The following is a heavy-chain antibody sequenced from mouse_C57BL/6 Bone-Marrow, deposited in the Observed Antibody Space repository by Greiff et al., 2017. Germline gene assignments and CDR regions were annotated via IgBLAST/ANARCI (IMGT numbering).Heavy chain of an antibody. Sequence: EVKLVESGGGLVQPGGSLKLSCAASGIDFSRYWMSWVRRAPGKGLEWIGEINPDSSTINYAPSLKDKFIISRDNAKNTLYLQMSKVRSEDTALYYCARRSYYSNYVDAMDYWGQGTSVTVSS. CDR3: ARRSYYSNYVDAMDY. CDR2: INPDSSTI. J-gene: IGHJ4*01. D-gene: IGHD2-5*01. CDR1: GIDFSRYW. V-gene: IGHV4-1*01.